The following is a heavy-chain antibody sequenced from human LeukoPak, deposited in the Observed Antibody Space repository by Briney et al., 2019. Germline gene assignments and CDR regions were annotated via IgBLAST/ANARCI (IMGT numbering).Heavy chain of an antibody. J-gene: IGHJ2*01. CDR2: IIPILGIA. CDR1: GGTFSSYA. D-gene: IGHD1-26*01. Sequence: ASVKVSCKASGGTFSSYAISWVRQAPGQGLEWMGRIIPILGIANYAQKFQGRVTITADKSTSTAYMELSSLRSEDTAVYYCARDWGGRPAGGWYFDLWGRGTLVTVSS. V-gene: IGHV1-69*04. CDR3: ARDWGGRPAGGWYFDL.